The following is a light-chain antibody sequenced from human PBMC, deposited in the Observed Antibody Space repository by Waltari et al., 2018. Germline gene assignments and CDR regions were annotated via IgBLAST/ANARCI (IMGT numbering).Light chain of an antibody. V-gene: IGKV3-20*01. Sequence: ELVLTQSPGTLSLSPGERATLSCRASQNIGRYLVWYQQKPGQPPRLLIYAASTRATGIPYRFIGSGSGTDFGLTIARLEPEDFAVYFCQNHERLPATFGQGTKVEI. CDR3: QNHERLPAT. CDR1: QNIGRY. CDR2: AAS. J-gene: IGKJ1*01.